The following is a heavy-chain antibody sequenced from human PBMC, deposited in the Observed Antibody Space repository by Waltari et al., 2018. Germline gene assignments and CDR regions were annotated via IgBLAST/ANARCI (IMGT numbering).Heavy chain of an antibody. CDR1: GYTFTDYY. CDR2: VEPEDGEK. Sequence: EVQLVQSGAEVKKPGATVKISCKASGYTFTDYYMHWVQQAPGKGLEWMGRVEPEDGEKIYAEKFQGRVTITADTSTDTAYMELSSLRSEDTAVYYCAILMGPFSGWYPGDYWGQGTLVTVSS. D-gene: IGHD6-19*01. CDR3: AILMGPFSGWYPGDY. V-gene: IGHV1-69-2*01. J-gene: IGHJ4*02.